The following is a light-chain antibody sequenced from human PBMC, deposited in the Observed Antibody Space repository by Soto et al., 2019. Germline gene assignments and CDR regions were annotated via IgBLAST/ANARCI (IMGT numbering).Light chain of an antibody. Sequence: QSALAHPASVSGSPGQSITISCTGTISDVGGNKFVSWYQQYPGKAPKLMLCDVSNRPSGVSNRFSGSKSGNTASLTISGLQAEDEADYYCSSFAGSNYVFGTGTKVTVL. J-gene: IGLJ1*01. CDR3: SSFAGSNYV. CDR1: ISDVGGNKF. CDR2: DVS. V-gene: IGLV2-14*03.